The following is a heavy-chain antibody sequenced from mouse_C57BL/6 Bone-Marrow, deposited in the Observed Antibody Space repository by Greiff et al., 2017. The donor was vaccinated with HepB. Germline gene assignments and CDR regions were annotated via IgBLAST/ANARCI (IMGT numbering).Heavy chain of an antibody. V-gene: IGHV5-12*01. CDR2: ISNGGGST. CDR1: GFTFSDYY. J-gene: IGHJ1*03. D-gene: IGHD2-4*01. CDR3: AIYDYDGYWYFDV. Sequence: EVQGVESGGGLVQPGGSLKLSCAASGFTFSDYYMYWVRQTPEKRLEWVAYISNGGGSTYYPDTVKGRFTISRDNAKNTLYLQMSRLKSEDTAMYYCAIYDYDGYWYFDVWGTGTTVTVTS.